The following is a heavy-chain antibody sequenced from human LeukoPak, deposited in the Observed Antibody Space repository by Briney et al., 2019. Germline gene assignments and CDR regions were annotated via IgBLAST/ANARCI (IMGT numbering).Heavy chain of an antibody. CDR2: INSDGSST. V-gene: IGHV3-74*03. D-gene: IGHD6-19*01. J-gene: IGHJ4*02. Sequence: GGSLRLSCSASGFTFSSYVMHWVRQVPGKGLVWVSRINSDGSSTMYADSVKGRFTISRDNAKNTVYLQMNSLRAEDTAVYYCIRGAQWQWLVWGQGTLVTVSS. CDR1: GFTFSSYV. CDR3: IRGAQWQWLV.